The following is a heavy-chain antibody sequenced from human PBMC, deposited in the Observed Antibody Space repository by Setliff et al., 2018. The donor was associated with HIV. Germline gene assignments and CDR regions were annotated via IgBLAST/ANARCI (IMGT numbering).Heavy chain of an antibody. CDR2: IITIIGIA. Sequence: ASVKVSCKASGDTFSSYAISWVRQAPGQGLEWMGGIITIIGIANYAQKFQGRVTITADKSTSTAYMELSSLRSEDTAVYYCARVVARGYDGGYYYYSMDVWGKGTTVTVSS. D-gene: IGHD5-12*01. V-gene: IGHV1-69*10. CDR3: ARVVARGYDGGYYYYSMDV. CDR1: GDTFSSYA. J-gene: IGHJ6*03.